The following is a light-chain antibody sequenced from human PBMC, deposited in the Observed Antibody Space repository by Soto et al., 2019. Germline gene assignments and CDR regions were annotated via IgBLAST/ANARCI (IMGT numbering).Light chain of an antibody. J-gene: IGLJ2*01. CDR2: EVS. CDR1: SSDVGGYNY. V-gene: IGLV2-14*01. Sequence: QSALTQSASVSGSPGQSITISCTGTSSDVGGYNYVSWYQQHPGKAPKLMIYEVSNRPSGVSNRFSGSRSGNTASLTVSGLQAEDEADYYCSSFAGSPVVFGGGTKLTVL. CDR3: SSFAGSPVV.